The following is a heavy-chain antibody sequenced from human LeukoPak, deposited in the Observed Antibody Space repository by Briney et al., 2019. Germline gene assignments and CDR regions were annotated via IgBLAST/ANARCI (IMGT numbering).Heavy chain of an antibody. CDR2: INWNGGST. V-gene: IGHV3-20*04. CDR3: ARDGASGSYYTTVSG. Sequence: PGRSLRLSCAASGFTFDDYGMSWVRQAPGKGLEWGSGINWNGGSTGYADSVKGRFTISRDNAKNSLYLQMNSLRAEDTAVYYCARDGASGSYYTTVSGWGQGTLVTVSS. CDR1: GFTFDDYG. J-gene: IGHJ4*02. D-gene: IGHD3-10*01.